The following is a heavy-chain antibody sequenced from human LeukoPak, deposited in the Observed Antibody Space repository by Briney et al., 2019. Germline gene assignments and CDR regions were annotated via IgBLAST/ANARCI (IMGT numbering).Heavy chain of an antibody. J-gene: IGHJ4*02. CDR1: GFTFSTYT. CDR3: ARPRGCGSSRCNNFDY. V-gene: IGHV3-7*01. CDR2: MNEYGSEI. D-gene: IGHD2-2*01. Sequence: GGSLRLSCAASGFTFSTYTMNWVRQAPGKGLEWVAKMNEYGSEIFYVDSVKGRFTISRDNGKNSLYLQMNRLRAEDTAVYYCARPRGCGSSRCNNFDYWGQGTLVTVSS.